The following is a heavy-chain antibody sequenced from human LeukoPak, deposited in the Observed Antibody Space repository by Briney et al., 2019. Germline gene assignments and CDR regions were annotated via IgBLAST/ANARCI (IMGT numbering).Heavy chain of an antibody. CDR2: IYTSGST. V-gene: IGHV4-4*07. CDR3: ARRVYCSSTSCYTGAFDI. Sequence: SETLSLTCIVSGGSISSYYWSWIRQPAGKGLEWIGRIYTSGSTNYNPSLKSRVTMSVDTSKNQFSLKLSSVTAADTAVYYCARRVYCSSTSCYTGAFDIWGQGTMVTVSS. CDR1: GGSISSYY. D-gene: IGHD2-2*02. J-gene: IGHJ3*02.